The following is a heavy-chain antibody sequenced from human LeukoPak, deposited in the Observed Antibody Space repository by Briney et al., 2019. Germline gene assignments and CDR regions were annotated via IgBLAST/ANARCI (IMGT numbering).Heavy chain of an antibody. CDR2: ISSSSSYI. V-gene: IGHV3-21*01. CDR1: GFTFSSYS. J-gene: IGHJ5*02. CDR3: ARDPGYCSSTSCLYNWFDP. Sequence: PGGSLRPSCAASGFTFSSYSMNWVRQAPGKGLEWVSSISSSSSYIYYADSVKGRFTISRDNAKNSLYLQMNSLRAEDTAVYYCARDPGYCSSTSCLYNWFDPWGQGTLVTVSS. D-gene: IGHD2-2*01.